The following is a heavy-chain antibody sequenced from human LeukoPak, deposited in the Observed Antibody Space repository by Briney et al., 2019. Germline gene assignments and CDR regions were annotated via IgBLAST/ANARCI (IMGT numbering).Heavy chain of an antibody. CDR3: ARGAGLPPYYMDV. CDR1: GYTFINYG. CDR2: ISAYNGNT. Sequence: GASVKVSCKASGYTFINYGITWMRQAPGQGLEWMGWISAYNGNTNYAQKFQGRVTMTADTSTSTAYMELRSLRSDDAAVYYCARGAGLPPYYMDVWGKGTTVTVSS. J-gene: IGHJ6*03. V-gene: IGHV1-18*01.